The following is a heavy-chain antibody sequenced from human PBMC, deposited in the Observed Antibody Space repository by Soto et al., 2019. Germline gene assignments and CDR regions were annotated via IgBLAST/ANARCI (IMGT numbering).Heavy chain of an antibody. Sequence: QVQLVESGGGVVQPGRSLRLSCAASGFTFSSYAMHWVRQAPGKGLEWVAVISYDGSNKYYADSVKGRFTISRDNSKNTLYLQMNSLRAEDTAVYYCARDTYYYDSSGYPHWGQGTLVTVSS. CDR2: ISYDGSNK. V-gene: IGHV3-30-3*01. J-gene: IGHJ4*02. CDR3: ARDTYYYDSSGYPH. D-gene: IGHD3-22*01. CDR1: GFTFSSYA.